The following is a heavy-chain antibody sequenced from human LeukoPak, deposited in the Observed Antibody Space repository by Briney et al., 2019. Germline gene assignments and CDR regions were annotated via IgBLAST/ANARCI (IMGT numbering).Heavy chain of an antibody. CDR1: GGSISSGGYS. CDR3: AREGCSGGSCYGIVGIDH. V-gene: IGHV4-31*03. J-gene: IGHJ4*02. CDR2: IYFTGIT. Sequence: PSETLSLTCTVSGGSISSGGYSWSWIRQFPGKGLEWIGYIYFTGITYYNPSLKSRATFSVDTSENEFSLSLRSVTAADTAVYYCAREGCSGGSCYGIVGIDHWGQGTLVTVSS. D-gene: IGHD2-15*01.